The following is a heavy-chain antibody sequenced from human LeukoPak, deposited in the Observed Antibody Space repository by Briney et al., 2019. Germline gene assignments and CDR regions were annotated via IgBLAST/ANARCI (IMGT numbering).Heavy chain of an antibody. V-gene: IGHV4-59*01. CDR1: GGSISSYY. CDR2: IYYSGST. D-gene: IGHD1-26*01. J-gene: IGHJ4*02. CDR3: ARSAGVVGATTLFDY. Sequence: PSETLSLTCTVSGGSISSYYWSWIRQPPGKGLEWIGYIYYSGSTNYNPSLKSRVTISVDTSKNQFSLKLSSMTAADTAVYYCARSAGVVGATTLFDYWGQGTLVTVSS.